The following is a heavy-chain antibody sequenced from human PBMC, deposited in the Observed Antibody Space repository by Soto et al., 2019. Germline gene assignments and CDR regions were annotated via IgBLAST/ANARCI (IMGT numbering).Heavy chain of an antibody. CDR2: MNPNSGNT. CDR1: GYTFTSYD. V-gene: IGHV1-8*01. D-gene: IGHD3-9*01. Sequence: QVQLVQSGAEVKKPGASVKVSCKASGYTFTSYDINWVRQATGQGLEWMGWMNPNSGNTGYAQKFQGRVTMTRNTSISTAYMELSSLRSEDTAVYYYARGGVRYFDWLLDEFDYWGQGTLVTVSS. J-gene: IGHJ4*02. CDR3: ARGGVRYFDWLLDEFDY.